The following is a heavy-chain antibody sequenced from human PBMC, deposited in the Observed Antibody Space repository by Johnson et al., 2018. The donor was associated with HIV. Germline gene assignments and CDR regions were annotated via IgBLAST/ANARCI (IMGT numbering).Heavy chain of an antibody. D-gene: IGHD6-6*01. CDR3: ARGAIKYSSSWLGAFDI. Sequence: VQLVESGGGLIQPGGSLRLSCAASGFTVSSNYMSWVRQAPGKGLEWVSVIYSGGRTYYADSVKGRFTISRDNSKNTLYLQMNSLRAEDTAVYYCARGAIKYSSSWLGAFDIWGQGTMVTVSS. CDR1: GFTVSSNY. CDR2: IYSGGRT. J-gene: IGHJ3*02. V-gene: IGHV3-66*03.